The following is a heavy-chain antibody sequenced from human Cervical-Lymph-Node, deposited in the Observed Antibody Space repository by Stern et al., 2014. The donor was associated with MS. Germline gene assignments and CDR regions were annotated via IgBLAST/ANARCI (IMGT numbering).Heavy chain of an antibody. Sequence: VQLVESGAEVKKPGASVRVSCKASGYTFTGYYMHWVRQVPGQGLEWMGRSNPNSGDTDFGQKFQGRVTMTRDTSPSTAFMERNWLTSDDTAVYYCARERVTKWEFLGNDYWGQGTLVTVSS. CDR1: GYTFTGYY. V-gene: IGHV1-2*06. J-gene: IGHJ4*02. CDR3: ARERVTKWEFLGNDY. D-gene: IGHD1-26*01. CDR2: SNPNSGDT.